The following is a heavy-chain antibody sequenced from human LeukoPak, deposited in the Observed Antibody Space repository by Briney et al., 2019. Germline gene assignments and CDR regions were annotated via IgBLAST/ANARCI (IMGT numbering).Heavy chain of an antibody. Sequence: GGSLRLSCAASGFTFSSYEMNWVRQAPGKGLEWVSYISSSGSTIYYADSVKGRFTISRDNAKNTLYLQMNSLRAEDTAVYYCAKDPTRGSGWYPKAKFFQYWGQGTLVTVSS. V-gene: IGHV3-48*03. CDR2: ISSSGSTI. J-gene: IGHJ1*01. D-gene: IGHD6-19*01. CDR3: AKDPTRGSGWYPKAKFFQY. CDR1: GFTFSSYE.